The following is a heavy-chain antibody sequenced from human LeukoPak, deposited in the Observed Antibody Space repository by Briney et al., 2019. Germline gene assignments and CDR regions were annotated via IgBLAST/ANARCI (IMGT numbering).Heavy chain of an antibody. CDR1: GGSISSYY. V-gene: IGHV4-59*01. CDR2: IYYTGST. CDR3: VRVGGAPLGAFDI. Sequence: SETLSLTCSVSGGSISSYYWSWIRQPPGKGLEWIGYIYYTGSTKCNPSLKSRVTISNDMSKNQFSLRLTSVTAADTAVYYCVRVGGAPLGAFDIWGQGTMVTVSS. D-gene: IGHD3-16*01. J-gene: IGHJ3*02.